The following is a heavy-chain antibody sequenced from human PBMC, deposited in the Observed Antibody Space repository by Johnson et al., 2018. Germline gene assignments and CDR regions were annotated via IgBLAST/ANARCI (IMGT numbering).Heavy chain of an antibody. J-gene: IGHJ1*01. Sequence: VQLVESGGGVVQPGGSXRLSCVASGFNFTTFGMHWVRQAPGKGLQWVAVVSYDGISKFYADSVKGRFTISRDNSKGTLYLKIKSLRAEDTAVYYCATGAVSGCIYREFFQHWGQGTLVTVSS. V-gene: IGHV3-30*03. CDR2: VSYDGISK. D-gene: IGHD3-16*02. CDR3: ATGAVSGCIYREFFQH. CDR1: GFNFTTFG.